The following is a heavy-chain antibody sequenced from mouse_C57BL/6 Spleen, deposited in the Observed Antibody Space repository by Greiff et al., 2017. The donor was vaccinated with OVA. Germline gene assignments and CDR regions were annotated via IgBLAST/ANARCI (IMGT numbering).Heavy chain of an antibody. Sequence: EVKLMESEGGLVQPGSSMKLSCTASGFTFSDYYMAWVRQVPEKGLEWVANINYDGSSTYYLDSLKSRFIISRDNAKNILYLQMSSLKSEDTATYYCARVYYYGSSSYWYFDVWGTGTTVTVSS. CDR3: ARVYYYGSSSYWYFDV. CDR2: INYDGSST. CDR1: GFTFSDYY. V-gene: IGHV5-16*01. J-gene: IGHJ1*03. D-gene: IGHD1-1*01.